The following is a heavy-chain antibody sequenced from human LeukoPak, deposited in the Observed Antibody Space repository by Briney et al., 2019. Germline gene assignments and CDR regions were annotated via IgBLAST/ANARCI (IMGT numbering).Heavy chain of an antibody. CDR2: IYTSGSA. CDR1: GGSISSFY. Sequence: SETLSLTCTVSGGSISSFYWRWVRQPPGKGLEWIGHIYTSGSANYNPSLKSRVTISVDTSKNQFSLKLSSVTAADTDVYYCARGGGIAGLLDWGQGTVITVSS. D-gene: IGHD6-13*01. CDR3: ARGGGIAGLLD. V-gene: IGHV4-4*09. J-gene: IGHJ4*02.